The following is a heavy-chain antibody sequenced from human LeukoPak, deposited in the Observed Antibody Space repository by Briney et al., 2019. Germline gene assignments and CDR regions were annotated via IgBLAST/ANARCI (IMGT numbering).Heavy chain of an antibody. J-gene: IGHJ3*02. V-gene: IGHV4-59*01. D-gene: IGHD2-15*01. CDR1: GGSISSYY. Sequence: PSETLSLTCTVSGGSISSYYWSWIRQPPGKGLEWIGYIYYSGSTNYNPSLKSRVTISVDTSKNQFSLKLSSVTAADTAVYYCARVGVEGAFDIWGQGTMVTVSS. CDR2: IYYSGST. CDR3: ARVGVEGAFDI.